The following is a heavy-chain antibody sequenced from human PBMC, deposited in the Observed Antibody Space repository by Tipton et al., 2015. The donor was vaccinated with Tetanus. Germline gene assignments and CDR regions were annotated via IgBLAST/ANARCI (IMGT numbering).Heavy chain of an antibody. CDR2: VYPTGST. Sequence: LRLSCTVSGASVSGGTDYWTWIRQPPGKGLEWIGHVYPTGSTYYNPSLESRITLSVDRSRNQFSLNMWSVTTADTAMYYCARFYCGGACHSPYYNGMDDWGQGTAVTVSS. D-gene: IGHD2-21*02. CDR1: GASVSGGTDY. J-gene: IGHJ6*02. CDR3: ARFYCGGACHSPYYNGMDD. V-gene: IGHV4-61*01.